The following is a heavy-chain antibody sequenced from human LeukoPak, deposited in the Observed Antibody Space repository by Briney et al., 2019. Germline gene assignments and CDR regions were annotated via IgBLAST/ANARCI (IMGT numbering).Heavy chain of an antibody. CDR1: GFTFSSYS. Sequence: PGGSLRLSCAASGFTFSSYSMNWVRQAPGKGLEWVSSISSSSSYIYYADSVKGRFTISRDNAKNSLYLQMNSLRAEDTAVYYCARGNDYGRGNVHGFGYWGQGTLVNVSS. V-gene: IGHV3-21*01. CDR2: ISSSSSYI. CDR3: ARGNDYGRGNVHGFGY. J-gene: IGHJ4*02. D-gene: IGHD4-17*01.